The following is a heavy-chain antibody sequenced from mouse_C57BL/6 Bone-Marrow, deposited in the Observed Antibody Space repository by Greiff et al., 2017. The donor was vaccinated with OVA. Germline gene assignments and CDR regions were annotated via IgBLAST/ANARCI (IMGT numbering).Heavy chain of an antibody. CDR3: ARSTTVVDYFDY. J-gene: IGHJ2*01. Sequence: VKLQESGAELVKPGASVTLSCTASGFNIKDYYMHWVKQRTEQGLEWIGRIDPEDGETKYAPKFQGKATITADTSSTTAYLQLSSLTSEDTAVYYCARSTTVVDYFDYWGQGTTLTVSS. CDR2: IDPEDGET. D-gene: IGHD1-1*01. CDR1: GFNIKDYY. V-gene: IGHV14-2*01.